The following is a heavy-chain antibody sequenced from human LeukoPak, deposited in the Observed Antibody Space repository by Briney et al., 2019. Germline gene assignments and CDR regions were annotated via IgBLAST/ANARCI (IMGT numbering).Heavy chain of an antibody. Sequence: PGGSLRLSCAASGFTFSSYSMSWVRQAPGKGLEWVSSISSSGSYIYYADSVKGRFTISRDNAKNSLYLQRNSLRAEDTAVYYCARARQYYYDSSGYYYFFDYWGQGTLVTVSS. CDR3: ARARQYYYDSSGYYYFFDY. D-gene: IGHD3-22*01. CDR1: GFTFSSYS. V-gene: IGHV3-21*01. CDR2: ISSSGSYI. J-gene: IGHJ4*02.